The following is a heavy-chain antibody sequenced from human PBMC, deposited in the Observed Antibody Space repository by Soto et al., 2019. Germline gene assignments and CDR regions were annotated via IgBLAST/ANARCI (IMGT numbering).Heavy chain of an antibody. Sequence: ESGGGVVQPGRSLRLSCAASGFTFSSYAMHWVRQAPGKGLAWVAVISYDGSNNYYADAVKGRFTISRDNSKNTLYLQMNSLRAEDTAGYYCARGEDYYCDYGGQGTLVTVAS. J-gene: IGHJ4*02. D-gene: IGHD2-15*01. CDR3: ARGEDYYCDY. V-gene: IGHV3-30-3*01. CDR1: GFTFSSYA. CDR2: ISYDGSNN.